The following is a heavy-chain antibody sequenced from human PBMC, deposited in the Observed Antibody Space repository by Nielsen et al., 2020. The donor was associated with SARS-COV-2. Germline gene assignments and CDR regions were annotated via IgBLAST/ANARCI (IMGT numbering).Heavy chain of an antibody. CDR2: ISAYNGNT. Sequence: ASVKVSCKASGYTFTSYGISWVRQAPGQGLEWMGWISAYNGNTNYAQKLQGRVTMTTDTSTSTAYMELSSLRSEDTAVYYCARVGTPGDIVFIGWFDPWGQGTLVTVSS. D-gene: IGHD2-15*01. V-gene: IGHV1-18*04. CDR3: ARVGTPGDIVFIGWFDP. CDR1: GYTFTSYG. J-gene: IGHJ5*02.